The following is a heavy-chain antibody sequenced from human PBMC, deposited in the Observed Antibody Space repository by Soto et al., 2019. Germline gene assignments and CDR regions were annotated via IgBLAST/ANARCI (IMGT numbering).Heavy chain of an antibody. D-gene: IGHD2-21*01. Sequence: LSLTCSVSGAALNSGNYYWSWIRQVPGKGLEWIGHIYVTGAVDYNPSLRDRITISQDTSERQFSLNLGLVTAADTAVYYCARLRIATNNYKWFDPWGQGTLVTVSS. J-gene: IGHJ5*02. CDR2: IYVTGAV. CDR1: GAALNSGNYY. CDR3: ARLRIATNNYKWFDP. V-gene: IGHV4-31*03.